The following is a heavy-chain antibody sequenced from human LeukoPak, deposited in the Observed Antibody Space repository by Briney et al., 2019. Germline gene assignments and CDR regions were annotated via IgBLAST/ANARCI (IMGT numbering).Heavy chain of an antibody. D-gene: IGHD1-26*01. CDR1: GYTFTSYD. Sequence: ASVKVSCKASGYTFTSYDINWVRQATGQGLEWMGWMNPNSGNTGYAQKFQGRVTITRNTSISTAYMELSSLRSEDTAVYYCARGGEYSGSYYDWFDPWSQGTLVTVSS. CDR3: ARGGEYSGSYYDWFDP. V-gene: IGHV1-8*03. CDR2: MNPNSGNT. J-gene: IGHJ5*02.